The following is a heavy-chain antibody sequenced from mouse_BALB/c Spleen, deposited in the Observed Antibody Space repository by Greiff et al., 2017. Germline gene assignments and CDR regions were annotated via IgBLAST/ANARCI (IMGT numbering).Heavy chain of an antibody. D-gene: IGHD1-2*01. CDR1: GFSLTGYG. Sequence: VKLVESGPGLVAPSQSLSITCTVSGFSLTGYGVNWVRQPPGKGLEWLGMLWGDGSTDYNSALKSRLSISKDNSKSQVFLKMNSLQTDDTARYYCARASVLRLHYFDYWGQGTTLTVSS. CDR2: LWGDGST. CDR3: ARASVLRLHYFDY. V-gene: IGHV2-6-7*01. J-gene: IGHJ2*01.